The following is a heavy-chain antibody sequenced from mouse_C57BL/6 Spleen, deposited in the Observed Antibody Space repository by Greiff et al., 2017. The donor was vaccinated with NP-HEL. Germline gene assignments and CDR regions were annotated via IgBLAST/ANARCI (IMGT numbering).Heavy chain of an antibody. D-gene: IGHD2-4*01. CDR1: GYTFTSYW. J-gene: IGHJ3*01. Sequence: QVQLKQPGAELVKPGASVKLSCKASGYTFTSYWMQWVKQRPGQGLEWIGEIDPSDSYTNYNQKFKGKATLTVDTSSSTAYMQLSSLTSEDSAVYYCARRGYDLAWFAYWGQGTLVTVSA. V-gene: IGHV1-50*01. CDR2: IDPSDSYT. CDR3: ARRGYDLAWFAY.